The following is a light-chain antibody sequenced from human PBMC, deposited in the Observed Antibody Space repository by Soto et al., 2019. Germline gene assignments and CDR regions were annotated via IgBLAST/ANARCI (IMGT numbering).Light chain of an antibody. V-gene: IGLV2-11*01. Sequence: QSALTQPRSVSASPGQSVTISCTGTSGDVGAYNYVSWSQQFPGKAPKLIIYDVDQRPSGVPDRFAGSKSGNTASLTISGLQDEDDADYYCCSYAGRRLVVFGGGTKVTVL. CDR2: DVD. CDR3: CSYAGRRLVV. J-gene: IGLJ2*01. CDR1: SGDVGAYNY.